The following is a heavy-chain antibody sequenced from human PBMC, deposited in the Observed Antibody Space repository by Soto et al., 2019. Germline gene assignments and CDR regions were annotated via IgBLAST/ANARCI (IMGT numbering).Heavy chain of an antibody. V-gene: IGHV4-59*01. Sequence: SETLSLTCTVSGGSISSYYWSWIRQPPGKGLEWIGYIYYSGSTNYNPSLKSRVTISVDTSKNQFSLKLSSVTAADTAVYYCAGGGYYGSGSRVYFDYWGQGTLVTVSS. CDR3: AGGGYYGSGSRVYFDY. CDR1: GGSISSYY. CDR2: IYYSGST. J-gene: IGHJ4*02. D-gene: IGHD3-10*01.